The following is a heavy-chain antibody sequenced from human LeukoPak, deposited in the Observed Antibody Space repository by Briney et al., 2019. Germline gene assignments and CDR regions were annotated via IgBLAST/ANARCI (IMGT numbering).Heavy chain of an antibody. CDR2: ISSSGSNI. D-gene: IGHD3-22*01. CDR3: ARETYSYDSSGNSPFDY. J-gene: IGHJ4*02. Sequence: PGGSLRLSCAASGFTFNNYELNWVRQAPGKGLEWVSNISSSGSNIYYADSVKGRFIISRDHAKNSLYLQMNSLRAEDTAVYYCARETYSYDSSGNSPFDYWGQGTLVTVSS. CDR1: GFTFNNYE. V-gene: IGHV3-48*03.